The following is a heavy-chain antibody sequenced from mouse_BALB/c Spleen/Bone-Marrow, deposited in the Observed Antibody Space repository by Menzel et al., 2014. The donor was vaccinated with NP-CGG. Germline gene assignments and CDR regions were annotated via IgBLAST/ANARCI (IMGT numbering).Heavy chain of an antibody. J-gene: IGHJ1*01. CDR1: GYTFTSYW. CDR2: IYPGSGST. Sequence: LQQSGSELVRPGASVKLSCKASGYTFTSYWMHWVKQRHGQGLEWIGNIYPGSGSTNYDVKFKSKATLTVDTSSSTAYMHLSSLTSEDSAVYYCTREDGNYWYFDVWGAGTTVTVSS. CDR3: TREDGNYWYFDV. V-gene: IGHV1S22*01. D-gene: IGHD2-1*01.